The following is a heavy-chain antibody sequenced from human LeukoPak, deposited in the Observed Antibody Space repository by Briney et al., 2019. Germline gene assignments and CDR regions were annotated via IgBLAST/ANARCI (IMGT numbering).Heavy chain of an antibody. J-gene: IGHJ3*02. CDR3: ARQFNRGSGAFVI. CDR1: GFTFSSYW. V-gene: IGHV3-74*01. Sequence: PGGSLRLSCAASGFTFSSYWMHWVRQAPGKGLVWVSRINSDGSSTSYADSVKGRFTISRDNAKNTLYLQMNSLRAEDTAVYYCARQFNRGSGAFVIWGQGTMVTVSS. D-gene: IGHD7-27*01. CDR2: INSDGSST.